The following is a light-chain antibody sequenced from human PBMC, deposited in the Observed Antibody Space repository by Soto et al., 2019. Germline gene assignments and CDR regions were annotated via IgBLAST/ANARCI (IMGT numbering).Light chain of an antibody. J-gene: IGKJ1*01. CDR2: GAS. CDR3: QQYNNWPRRT. Sequence: EIVMTQSPATLSVSPGERATLSCRASQSVSSNLAWYQQKPGQAPRLLIYGASTRATGIPARFGGSGSGTEFTLTISSLQSEDFAVYYCQQYNNWPRRTFGQGTKVDIK. CDR1: QSVSSN. V-gene: IGKV3-15*01.